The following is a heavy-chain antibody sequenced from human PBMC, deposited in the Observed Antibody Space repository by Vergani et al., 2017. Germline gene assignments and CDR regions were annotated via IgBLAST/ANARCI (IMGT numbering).Heavy chain of an antibody. CDR2: IYSGGST. J-gene: IGHJ3*02. CDR3: ASSSWTDAFDI. D-gene: IGHD6-13*01. V-gene: IGHV3-66*01. CDR1: GFTFSSNY. Sequence: EVQLLESGGGLVQPGGSLRLSCAASGFTFSSNYMSWVRQAPGKGLEWVSVIYSGGSTYYADSVKVRFTISRDNSKNTLYLQMNSLRAEDTAVYYCASSSWTDAFDIWGQGTMVTVSS.